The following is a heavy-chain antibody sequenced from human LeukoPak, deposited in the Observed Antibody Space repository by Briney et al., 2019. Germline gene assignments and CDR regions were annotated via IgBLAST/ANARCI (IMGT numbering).Heavy chain of an antibody. CDR1: GGTFSSYA. CDR2: IIPIFGTA. J-gene: IGHJ5*02. D-gene: IGHD2-2*01. Sequence: GASVKVSCKASGGTFSSYAISWVRQAPGQGLEWMGRIIPIFGTANYAQKFQGRVTITTDESTSTAYMELSSLRSEDTAVYYCARGVVVPAATSGSWFDPWGQGTLVTVSS. CDR3: ARGVVVPAATSGSWFDP. V-gene: IGHV1-69*05.